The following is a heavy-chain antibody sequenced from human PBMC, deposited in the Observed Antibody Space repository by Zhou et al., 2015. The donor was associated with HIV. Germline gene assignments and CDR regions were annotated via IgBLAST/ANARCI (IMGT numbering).Heavy chain of an antibody. CDR2: IIPIFGTA. D-gene: IGHD3-22*01. Sequence: QVQLVQSGAEVKKPGSSVKVSCKASGGTFSSYAISWVRQAPGQGLEWMGGIIPIFGTANYAQKFQGRVTITADKSTSTAYMELSSLRSEDTAVYYCARETTGYYDSSGYYPGWFDPWGQGTLVTVSS. CDR3: ARETTGYYDSSGYYPGWFDP. CDR1: GGTFSSYA. V-gene: IGHV1-69*06. J-gene: IGHJ5*02.